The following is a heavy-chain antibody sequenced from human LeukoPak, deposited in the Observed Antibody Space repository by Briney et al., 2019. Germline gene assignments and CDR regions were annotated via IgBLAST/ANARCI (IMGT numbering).Heavy chain of an antibody. J-gene: IGHJ6*03. CDR3: AREAPYYYMDV. V-gene: IGHV4-59*01. CDR2: IYYSGST. Sequence: TSETLSLTCTVSGGSISSYYWSWIRQPPGKGLEWIGYIYYSGSTNYNPSLKSRVTISVDTSKNHFSLKLSSVTAADTAVYYCAREAPYYYMDVWGKGTTVTVSS. CDR1: GGSISSYY.